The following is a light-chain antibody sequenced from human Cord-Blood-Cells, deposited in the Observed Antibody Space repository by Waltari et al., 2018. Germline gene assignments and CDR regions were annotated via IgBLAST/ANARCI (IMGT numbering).Light chain of an antibody. CDR1: QDISNY. CDR3: QQYDNLIFT. CDR2: DAS. V-gene: IGKV1-33*01. Sequence: DIQMTQSPSSLSASVGDRVTITCQASQDISNYLNLYQQKPGKAPKLLIYDASNLETGVPSRFSGSGSGTDFTFTISSLQPEDIATYYCQQYDNLIFTFGPGTKVDIK. J-gene: IGKJ3*01.